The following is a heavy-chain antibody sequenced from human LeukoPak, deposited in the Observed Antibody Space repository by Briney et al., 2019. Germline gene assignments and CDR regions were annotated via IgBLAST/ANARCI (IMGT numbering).Heavy chain of an antibody. J-gene: IGHJ4*02. CDR1: GYSLRSCYY. D-gene: IGHD6-13*01. CDR3: ARVVGSSWYCFDN. CDR2: IYHWEST. V-gene: IGHV4-38-2*01. Sequence: SDTLSLTRGVSGYSLRSCYYWGWIRPPPGKGLEGIGSIYHWESTFYNPALKSRVTIPPDTSKNQFSLKRSSVTAADTAVYYCARVVGSSWYCFDNWGQGTLVTVSS.